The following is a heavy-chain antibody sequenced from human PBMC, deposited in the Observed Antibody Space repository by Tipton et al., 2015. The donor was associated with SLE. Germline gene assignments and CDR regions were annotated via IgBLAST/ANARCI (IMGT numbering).Heavy chain of an antibody. CDR2: IIPILGTP. J-gene: IGHJ4*02. D-gene: IGHD6-19*01. Sequence: QSGAEVKKPGSSVNVSCKASGGTFSTSGISWVRQAPGQGLEWMGGIIPILGTPHYAQKFQGRVTITTDESTSTAYVKLSSLRSDDTAVYYCARDTSDWPLGFWGQGTLVTVSS. CDR3: ARDTSDWPLGF. V-gene: IGHV1-69*05. CDR1: GGTFSTSG.